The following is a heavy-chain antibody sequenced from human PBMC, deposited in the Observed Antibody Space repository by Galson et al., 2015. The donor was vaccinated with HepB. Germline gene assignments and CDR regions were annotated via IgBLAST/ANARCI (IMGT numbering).Heavy chain of an antibody. CDR2: ISSSSSYI. J-gene: IGHJ4*02. CDR1: GFTFSSYS. V-gene: IGHV3-21*01. Sequence: SLRLSCAASGFTFSSYSMNWVRQAPGKGLEWVSSISSSSSYIYYADSVKGRFTISRDNAKNSLYLQMNSLRAEDTAVYYCARDLSTFFGVVMTPMKNYWGQGTLVTVSS. D-gene: IGHD3-3*01. CDR3: ARDLSTFFGVVMTPMKNY.